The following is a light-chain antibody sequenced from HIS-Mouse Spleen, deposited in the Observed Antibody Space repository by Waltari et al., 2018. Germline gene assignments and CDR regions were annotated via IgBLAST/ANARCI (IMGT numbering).Light chain of an antibody. CDR2: EGS. J-gene: IGLJ3*02. V-gene: IGLV2-23*01. Sequence: QSALTQPASVSGSPGQSHTISCTGTSSDVGSYNLFAWYQQHPGKAPKLMIYEGSNRPSGVSNRFSGSKSGNTASLTISGLQAEDEADYYCCSYAGSSTWVFGGGTKLTVL. CDR3: CSYAGSSTWV. CDR1: SSDVGSYNL.